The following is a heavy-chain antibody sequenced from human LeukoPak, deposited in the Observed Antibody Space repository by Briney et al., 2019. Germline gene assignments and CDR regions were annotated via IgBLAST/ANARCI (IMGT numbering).Heavy chain of an antibody. D-gene: IGHD2-2*01. J-gene: IGHJ4*02. CDR1: GFTFSSDW. V-gene: IGHV3-7*01. Sequence: GGSLRLSCAASGFTFSSDWMSWVRQAPGKGLEWVANIKKDGIEKYYVESVKGRFTISRDNAKNSLSLQMNSLRAEDTAVYYCARGRYSSRSGGYYFDIWGQGTLVTVSS. CDR2: IKKDGIEK. CDR3: ARGRYSSRSGGYYFDI.